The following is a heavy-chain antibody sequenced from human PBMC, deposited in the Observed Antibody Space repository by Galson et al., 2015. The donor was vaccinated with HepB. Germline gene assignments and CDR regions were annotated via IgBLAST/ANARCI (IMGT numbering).Heavy chain of an antibody. D-gene: IGHD1-1*01. V-gene: IGHV3-23*01. CDR1: GFTFRSYG. CDR2: IRATNGDT. CDR3: AKKENAWPYQCYMDV. Sequence: SLRLSCAAAGFTFRSYGMTWVRQAPGKGLEWVSAIRATNGDTYYADSVRGRFTISRDTSTNMLFLQMDSLRAEDTAVYYCAKKENAWPYQCYMDVWGKGTTVTVSS. J-gene: IGHJ6*03.